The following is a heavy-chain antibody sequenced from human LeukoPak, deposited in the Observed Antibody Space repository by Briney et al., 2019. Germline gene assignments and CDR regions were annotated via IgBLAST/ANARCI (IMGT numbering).Heavy chain of an antibody. CDR1: GYSFTDYY. D-gene: IGHD3-3*01. J-gene: IGHJ4*02. Sequence: ASVNVSCKTSGYSFTDYYIHWVRQAPGQGLEWMGWINTKTGRTSSARKFQGRVTMTRDPSITTVYIAMAWLTSDDTAIYFCARADFIDAGPYLIGPGGQGTLVTVSS. CDR3: ARADFIDAGPYLIGP. CDR2: INTKTGRT. V-gene: IGHV1-2*02.